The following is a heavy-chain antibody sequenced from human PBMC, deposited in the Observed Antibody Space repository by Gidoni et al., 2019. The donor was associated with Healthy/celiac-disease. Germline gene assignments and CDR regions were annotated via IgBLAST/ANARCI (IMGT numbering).Heavy chain of an antibody. J-gene: IGHJ4*02. D-gene: IGHD5-18*01. V-gene: IGHV3-30*02. CDR3: ANIFRSRDSYGSVLFDY. Sequence: LTIPRDNSKNTLYLQMNSLRAEDTAVYYCANIFRSRDSYGSVLFDYWGQGTLVTVSS.